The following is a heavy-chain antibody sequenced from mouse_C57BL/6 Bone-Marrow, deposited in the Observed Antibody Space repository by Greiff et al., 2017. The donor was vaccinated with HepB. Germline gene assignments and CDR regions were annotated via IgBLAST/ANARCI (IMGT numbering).Heavy chain of an antibody. J-gene: IGHJ1*03. CDR2: INPNNGGT. CDR3: ARREASYGYDGRWYFDV. V-gene: IGHV1-26*01. Sequence: EVQLQQSGPELVKPGASVKISCKASGYTFTDYYMNWVKQSHGKSLEWIGDINPNNGGTSYNQKFKGKATLTVDKSSSTAYMELRSLTSEDSAVYYCARREASYGYDGRWYFDVWGTGTTVTVSS. D-gene: IGHD2-2*01. CDR1: GYTFTDYY.